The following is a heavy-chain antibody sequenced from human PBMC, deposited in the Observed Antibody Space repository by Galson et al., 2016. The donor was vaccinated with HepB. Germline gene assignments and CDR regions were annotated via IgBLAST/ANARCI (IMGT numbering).Heavy chain of an antibody. CDR1: GGSISTSNDY. D-gene: IGHD3-9*01. J-gene: IGHJ4*02. V-gene: IGHV4-39*01. CDR2: MYSPGDT. Sequence: SETLSLTCTVSGGSISTSNDYWGWVRQPLGKGLEWIGSMYSPGDTFYTPSLKRRVTLIVNTAKNQFSLQLNSVTATDTAVYFCARHTGNDWPFYFNYWGQGILATVSS. CDR3: ARHTGNDWPFYFNY.